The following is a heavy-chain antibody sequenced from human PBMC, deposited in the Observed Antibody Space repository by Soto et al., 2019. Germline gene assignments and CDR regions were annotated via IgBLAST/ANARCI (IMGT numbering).Heavy chain of an antibody. Sequence: QVQLLESAGGVVQPGRSLRLSCAASGFTFSSYGMLWVRQAQGKVLELVAGISYDGSNNYYADSVKGRFTISRDNSKNTLCLQMKSLSDEDTAGYYCAKGLPGYNSGWFCHYFDHWGQGPLVTGYS. CDR2: ISYDGSNN. D-gene: IGHD6-19*01. CDR1: GFTFSSYG. J-gene: IGHJ4*02. V-gene: IGHV3-30*18. CDR3: AKGLPGYNSGWFCHYFDH.